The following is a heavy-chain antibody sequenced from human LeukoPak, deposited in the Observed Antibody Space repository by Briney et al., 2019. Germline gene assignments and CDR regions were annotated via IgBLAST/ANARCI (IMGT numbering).Heavy chain of an antibody. J-gene: IGHJ4*02. CDR3: ARDFFWSGYYVDY. D-gene: IGHD3-3*01. CDR1: GFTFSTYS. V-gene: IGHV3-21*01. Sequence: GGSLRLSCAASGFTFSTYSMNWVRQAPGKGLEWVSSISSSSSYIYYADSVKGRFTISRDNAKNSLYLQMNSLRAEDTAVYYCARDFFWSGYYVDYWGQGTLVTVSS. CDR2: ISSSSSYI.